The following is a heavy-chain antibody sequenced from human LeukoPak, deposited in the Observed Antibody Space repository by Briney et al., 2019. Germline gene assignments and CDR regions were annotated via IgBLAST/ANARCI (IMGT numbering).Heavy chain of an antibody. CDR3: ARSYYDSSGYPDAFDI. D-gene: IGHD3-22*01. CDR2: IYPGDSDT. J-gene: IGHJ3*02. CDR1: GYSFTSYW. V-gene: IGHV5-51*01. Sequence: PGESLKISCKGSGYSFTSYWIGWVRQMPGKGLEWMGIIYPGDSDTRYSPSLQGQVTISADKSISTAYLQWSSLKASDTAMYYCARSYYDSSGYPDAFDIWGQGTMVTVSS.